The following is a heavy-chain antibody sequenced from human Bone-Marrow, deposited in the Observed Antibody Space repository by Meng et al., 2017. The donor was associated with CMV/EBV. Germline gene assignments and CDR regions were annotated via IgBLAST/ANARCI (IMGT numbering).Heavy chain of an antibody. Sequence: SVKVSCKASGGTFSSYAISWVRQAPGQGLEWMGGIIPILGIANYAQKFQGRVTITADKSTSTAYMELSSLRSEDTAVYYCGSLWGSGYDYAFDPWGQGTLVTVSS. J-gene: IGHJ5*02. D-gene: IGHD5-12*01. CDR2: IIPILGIA. V-gene: IGHV1-69*10. CDR1: GGTFSSYA. CDR3: GSLWGSGYDYAFDP.